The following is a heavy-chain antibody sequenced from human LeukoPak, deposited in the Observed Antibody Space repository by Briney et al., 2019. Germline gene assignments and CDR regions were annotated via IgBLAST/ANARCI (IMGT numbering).Heavy chain of an antibody. CDR1: GFTFSRDW. J-gene: IGHJ6*02. V-gene: IGHV3-20*04. CDR2: INWNGAST. CDR3: AKATHKAPYGMDV. Sequence: GGSLRLSCAASGFTFSRDWMHWVRQAPGEGLVWVAGINWNGASTGYADSVRGRFTISRDNSKNSLYLQMNSLRTEDTALYYCAKATHKAPYGMDVWGQGTTVTVSS.